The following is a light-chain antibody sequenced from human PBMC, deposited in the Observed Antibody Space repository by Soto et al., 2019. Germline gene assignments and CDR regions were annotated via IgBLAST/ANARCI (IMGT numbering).Light chain of an antibody. Sequence: EIVLTQSPGTLSLSPGERATLSCRASQSVSSSYLAWYQQKPGQAPRLLIYGASSRATGIPDRFSGSVSGTDVTLAISRLEPEDFAVYYCQQYGSSPITFGQGTRLEIK. CDR1: QSVSSSY. J-gene: IGKJ5*01. CDR3: QQYGSSPIT. CDR2: GAS. V-gene: IGKV3-20*01.